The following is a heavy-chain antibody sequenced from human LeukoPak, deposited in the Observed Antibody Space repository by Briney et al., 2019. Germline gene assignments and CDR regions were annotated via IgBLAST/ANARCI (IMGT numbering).Heavy chain of an antibody. CDR1: GFTVSSKY. V-gene: IGHV3-7*01. CDR3: ARDGSGGGGYFDY. Sequence: GGSLRLSCAASGFTVSSKYMTWVRQAPGKGLEWLANIKVDGSETYYVDSLKGRFTISRDNAKNSVYLQMNSLRVEDTAVYYCARDGSGGGGYFDYWGQGTLVIVSS. D-gene: IGHD6-19*01. CDR2: IKVDGSET. J-gene: IGHJ4*02.